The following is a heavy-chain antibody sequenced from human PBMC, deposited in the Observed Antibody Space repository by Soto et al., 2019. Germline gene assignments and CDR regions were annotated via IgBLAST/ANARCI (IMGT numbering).Heavy chain of an antibody. CDR2: INSDGSST. V-gene: IGHV3-74*01. J-gene: IGHJ4*02. CDR1: GFTFSSYW. D-gene: IGHD3-3*01. CDR3: ARVGEYYDFWSGYYFDY. Sequence: GGSLRLSCAASGFTFSSYWMHWVRQAPGKGLVWVSRINSDGSSTSYADSVKGRFTISRDNAKNTLYLQMNSLRAEDTAVYYCARVGEYYDFWSGYYFDYWGQGTLVTVSS.